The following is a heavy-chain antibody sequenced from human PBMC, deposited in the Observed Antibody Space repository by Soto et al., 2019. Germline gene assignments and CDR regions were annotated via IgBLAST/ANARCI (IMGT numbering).Heavy chain of an antibody. CDR1: GFTFSSYA. Sequence: EVQLLESGGGLVQPGGSLRLSCAASGFTFSSYAMSWVRQAPGKGLEWVSAISGSGGSTYYADSVKGRFTISRDNSKDTVYLQMNSLRPEDTAVYYCARDLRQTPDYWGQGTLVTVSS. CDR2: ISGSGGST. J-gene: IGHJ4*02. CDR3: ARDLRQTPDY. V-gene: IGHV3-23*01.